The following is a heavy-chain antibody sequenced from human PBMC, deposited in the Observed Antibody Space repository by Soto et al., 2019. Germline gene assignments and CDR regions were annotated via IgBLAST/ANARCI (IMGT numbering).Heavy chain of an antibody. CDR3: SREAGWQRMVPYD. CDR2: ISAFNDDT. CDR1: GYTFTSYG. D-gene: IGHD6-25*01. J-gene: IGHJ4*02. V-gene: IGHV1-18*04. Sequence: QVQLVQSGTEVKKPGASVKVSCKAFGYTFTSYGFSWVRQVPGQGLEWLGWISAFNDDTKYAQTMKGRHTVTTDTSTTSVHMELRSLTPDDTAVYYCSREAGWQRMVPYDWGQGTLVTVSS.